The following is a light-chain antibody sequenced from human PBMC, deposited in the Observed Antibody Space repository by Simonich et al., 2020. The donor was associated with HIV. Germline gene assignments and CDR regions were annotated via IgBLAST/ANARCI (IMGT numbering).Light chain of an antibody. Sequence: DIVMTQSPDSLAVSLGERATINCKSSQSVLYSSNNKNYLAWYQQKPGQPPKLPIYCASTRESGVPDRFSGSGSGTDFTLTISSLQAEDVAVYYCQQYYSTPFTFGPGTKVDIK. CDR1: QSVLYSSNNKNY. CDR3: QQYYSTPFT. J-gene: IGKJ3*01. V-gene: IGKV4-1*01. CDR2: CAS.